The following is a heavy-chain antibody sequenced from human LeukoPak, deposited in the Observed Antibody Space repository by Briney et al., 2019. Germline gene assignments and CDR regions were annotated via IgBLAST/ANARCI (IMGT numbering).Heavy chain of an antibody. D-gene: IGHD4-17*01. Sequence: ASVKISCTASGYTFTSYGISRVRQAPGQGREWMGWISTYNGNTNYAQKLQGRGTMTTDTSTSTAYMELRSLRSDDTAVYYCARDESYGDYNNWFDPWGQGTLVTVSS. CDR2: ISTYNGNT. CDR1: GYTFTSYG. CDR3: ARDESYGDYNNWFDP. V-gene: IGHV1-18*01. J-gene: IGHJ5*02.